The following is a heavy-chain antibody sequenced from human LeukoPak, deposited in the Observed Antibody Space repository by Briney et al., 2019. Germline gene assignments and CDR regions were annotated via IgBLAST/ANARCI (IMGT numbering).Heavy chain of an antibody. V-gene: IGHV3-23*01. CDR2: ISGSGGST. D-gene: IGHD5-12*01. CDR1: GFTFSSYA. J-gene: IGHJ3*02. Sequence: PGGSLRLSCAASGFTFSSYAMSWVRQAPGKGLEWVSAISGSGGSTYYADSVKGGFTISRDNSKNTLYLQMNSLRAEDTAVYYCAKAKAEYSGYDFDAFDIWGQGTMVTVSS. CDR3: AKAKAEYSGYDFDAFDI.